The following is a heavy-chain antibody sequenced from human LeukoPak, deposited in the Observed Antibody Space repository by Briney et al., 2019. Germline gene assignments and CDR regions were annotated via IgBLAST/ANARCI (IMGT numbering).Heavy chain of an antibody. Sequence: SETLSLTCTVSGGSISSHYWSWIRQPPGKGLEWIGYIYYSGSTNYNPSLKSRVTKSVDTSKNQFSLKLSSVTAADTAVYYCASGLNWFDPWGQGTLVTVSS. CDR3: ASGLNWFDP. J-gene: IGHJ5*02. CDR2: IYYSGST. V-gene: IGHV4-59*11. CDR1: GGSISSHY.